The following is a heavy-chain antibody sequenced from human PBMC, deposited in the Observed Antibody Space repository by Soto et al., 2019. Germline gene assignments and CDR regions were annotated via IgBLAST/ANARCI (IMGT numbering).Heavy chain of an antibody. CDR2: INPNSGVT. J-gene: IGHJ6*03. CDR3: ARESGGATATLDYYYFYMDV. CDR1: GDTFTDYY. V-gene: IGHV1-2*04. D-gene: IGHD5-12*01. Sequence: ASVKVSCKSSGDTFTDYYIHWVRQAPGQGLEWMGWINPNSGVTKYAQKFQGWVSMTRDMSIRTVYMQLSRLRSDDTAVYYCARESGGATATLDYYYFYMDVWGTGTTVTVSS.